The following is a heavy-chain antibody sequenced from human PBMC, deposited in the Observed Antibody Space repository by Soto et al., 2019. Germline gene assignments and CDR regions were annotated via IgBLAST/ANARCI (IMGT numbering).Heavy chain of an antibody. V-gene: IGHV1-18*01. CDR1: GYTFTSYG. Sequence: SSVKVSCKASGYTFTSYGISWVRQAPGQGLEWMGWISAYNGNTNYAQKLQGRVTMTTDTSTSTAYMELRSLRSDDTAVYYCARDRGGYCSSTSCSDFDYWGQGTLVTVSS. J-gene: IGHJ4*02. CDR2: ISAYNGNT. CDR3: ARDRGGYCSSTSCSDFDY. D-gene: IGHD2-2*01.